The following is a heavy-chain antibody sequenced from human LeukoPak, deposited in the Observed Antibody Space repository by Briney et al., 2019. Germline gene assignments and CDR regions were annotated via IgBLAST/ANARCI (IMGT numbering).Heavy chain of an antibody. CDR2: MNPSAGST. CDR1: GYSFTRYY. V-gene: IGHV1-46*01. CDR3: ARDWAERAVAYPDY. Sequence: ASVKVSCKATGYSFTRYYMHWVRQAPGQGLEWMGIMNPSAGSTTYAQKFQGRVTMTRDTSTSTVYMELSSLRFEDTAVYYCARDWAERAVAYPDYWGHRSLVTVSS. D-gene: IGHD6-19*01. J-gene: IGHJ4*01.